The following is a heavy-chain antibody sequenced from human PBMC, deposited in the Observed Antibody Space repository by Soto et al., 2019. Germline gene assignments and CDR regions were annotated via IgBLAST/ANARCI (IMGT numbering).Heavy chain of an antibody. Sequence: QVQLVQSGAEVKKPGASVKVSCKASGYTFTGYYMHWVRQPPGQGLEWMGWINPNSGGTNYAQKFQGRITMNSDTSISTAYMELRRLRSDDTAVYYCARDSTIYYYDSSGYYYWGQGTLVTVSS. CDR2: INPNSGGT. V-gene: IGHV1-2*02. CDR1: GYTFTGYY. D-gene: IGHD3-22*01. CDR3: ARDSTIYYYDSSGYYY. J-gene: IGHJ4*02.